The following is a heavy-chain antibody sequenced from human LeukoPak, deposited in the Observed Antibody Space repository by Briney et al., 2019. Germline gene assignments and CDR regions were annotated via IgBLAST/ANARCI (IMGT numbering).Heavy chain of an antibody. CDR2: IKQDGSEK. D-gene: IGHD2-15*01. J-gene: IGHJ3*02. CDR1: EFTFSTYW. CDR3: ARHRSGGSQDDAFDI. V-gene: IGHV3-7*01. Sequence: PGGSLRLSCAASEFTFSTYWMSWVRQAPGKGLEWVAGIKQDGSEKYYVDSVKGRFTISRQNAKNSLFLQMNSLRAEDTAVYYCARHRSGGSQDDAFDIWGQGTMVTVSS.